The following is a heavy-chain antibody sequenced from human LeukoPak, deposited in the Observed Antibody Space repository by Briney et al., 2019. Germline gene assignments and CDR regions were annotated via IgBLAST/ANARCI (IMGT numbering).Heavy chain of an antibody. CDR2: ISSSSSYI. Sequence: GGSLRLSCAASGFTFSSYSMNWVRQAPGKGLEWVSSISSSSSYIYYADSVKGRFTISRDNAKNSLYLQMNSLRAEDTAVYYCARDRYSSSPRGGFDYWGQGTLVTVSS. CDR1: GFTFSSYS. CDR3: ARDRYSSSPRGGFDY. J-gene: IGHJ4*02. D-gene: IGHD6-6*01. V-gene: IGHV3-21*01.